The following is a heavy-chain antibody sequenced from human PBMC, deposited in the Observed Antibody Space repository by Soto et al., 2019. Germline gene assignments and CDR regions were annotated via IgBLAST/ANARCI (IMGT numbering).Heavy chain of an antibody. J-gene: IGHJ4*02. Sequence: ASVKVSCKASGGTFSSYAISWVRQAPGQGLEWMGGIIPIFGTANYAQKFQGRVTITADESTSTAYMELSSLRSEDTAVYYCAVLVVVAATDFDYWGQGTLVTVSS. CDR1: GGTFSSYA. V-gene: IGHV1-69*13. CDR2: IIPIFGTA. CDR3: AVLVVVAATDFDY. D-gene: IGHD2-15*01.